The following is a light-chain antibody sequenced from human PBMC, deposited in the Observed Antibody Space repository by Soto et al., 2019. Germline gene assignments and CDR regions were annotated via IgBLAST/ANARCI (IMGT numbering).Light chain of an antibody. CDR1: QSVSSD. CDR3: QQYDSWPYT. Sequence: EIVMTQSPATLSASPGERATLSCRASQSVSSDLAWYQQIPGQAPRLLIYGASTRATGIPARFSGSGSGTEFTLTISSLQSEDIGIYYCQQYDSWPYTFGPGSKVHFK. V-gene: IGKV3-15*01. CDR2: GAS. J-gene: IGKJ3*01.